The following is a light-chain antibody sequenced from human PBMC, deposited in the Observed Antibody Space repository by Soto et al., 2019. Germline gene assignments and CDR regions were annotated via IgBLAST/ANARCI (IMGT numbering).Light chain of an antibody. CDR3: HQYGSSPPLT. J-gene: IGKJ4*01. Sequence: EIVLTQSPATLSLSPGERATLSCGASQSVSSSYLAWYQQKPGRAPRLLIYDASSRATGIPDRFSGSGSCTDFSLTISRLVPEEFSVYYCHQYGSSPPLTFGGGTKVEIK. CDR1: QSVSSSY. V-gene: IGKV3D-20*01. CDR2: DAS.